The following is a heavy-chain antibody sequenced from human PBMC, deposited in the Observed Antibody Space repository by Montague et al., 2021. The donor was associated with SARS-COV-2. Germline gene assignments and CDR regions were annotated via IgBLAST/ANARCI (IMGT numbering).Heavy chain of an antibody. D-gene: IGHD3-10*01. CDR3: ARGARQGYGFRLGSFDY. J-gene: IGHJ4*02. Sequence: SETLSLTCAVYGGSFSGYSWNWIRQPPGKGLEWIGEINHGGSTNYSPSLKSRVTMSVDTSKNQFSLKLSSVTAADTAVYYCARGARQGYGFRLGSFDYWGQGTLVTVSS. CDR2: INHGGST. CDR1: GGSFSGYS. V-gene: IGHV4-34*01.